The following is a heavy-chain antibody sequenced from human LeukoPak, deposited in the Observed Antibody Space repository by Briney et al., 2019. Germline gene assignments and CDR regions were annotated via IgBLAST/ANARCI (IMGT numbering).Heavy chain of an antibody. V-gene: IGHV4-59*01. CDR2: IYYSGST. D-gene: IGHD3-3*01. Sequence: SETLSLTRTVSGGSISIYYWSWIRHPPGKGLEWSGYIYYSGSTNYNPSLKSRVTISVDPSKNQFSLKLSSVTAADTAVYYCARVLTYYDFWSGKNYYMDVWGKGTTVTVSS. CDR1: GGSISIYY. J-gene: IGHJ6*03. CDR3: ARVLTYYDFWSGKNYYMDV.